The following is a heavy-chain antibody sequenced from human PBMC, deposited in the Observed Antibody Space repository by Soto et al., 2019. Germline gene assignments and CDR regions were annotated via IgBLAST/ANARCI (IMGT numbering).Heavy chain of an antibody. V-gene: IGHV3-74*03. CDR3: VRDNFGVDY. CDR1: GFTFRRYW. Sequence: GGSLRLSCAASGFTFRRYWMQWVRQAPGKGLVWVSHIDSDGSTTTYADSVKGRFTISRDNAKNTLYLQMNSLGADDTAMYYCVRDNFGVDYWGQGTLVTVSS. D-gene: IGHD4-17*01. J-gene: IGHJ4*02. CDR2: IDSDGSTT.